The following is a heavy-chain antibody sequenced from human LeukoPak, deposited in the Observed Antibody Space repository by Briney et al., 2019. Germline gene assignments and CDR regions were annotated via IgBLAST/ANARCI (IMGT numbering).Heavy chain of an antibody. CDR1: GFTFSSYA. CDR3: AKHYYYDSSGYYYAYFQH. J-gene: IGHJ1*01. Sequence: GGSLRLSCAASGFTFSSYAMSWVRQAPGKGLEWVSGISGSGTNTYYADSVKGRFTISRDNSKNTLYLQMNSLTAEDTAVYYCAKHYYYDSSGYYYAYFQHWGQGTLVTVSS. CDR2: ISGSGTNT. V-gene: IGHV3-23*01. D-gene: IGHD3-22*01.